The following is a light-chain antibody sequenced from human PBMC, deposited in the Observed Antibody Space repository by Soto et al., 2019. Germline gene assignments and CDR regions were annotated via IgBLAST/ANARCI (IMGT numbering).Light chain of an antibody. CDR2: GNS. CDR1: SSNIGAGYD. Sequence: SGLTQPPSVSGAPGQRVTISCTGSSSNIGAGYDVHWYQQLPGTAPKLLIYGNSNRPSGVPDRFSGSKSGTSASLAITGLQAEDEADYYCQSYDSSLSGYDFGTGTKVTV. V-gene: IGLV1-40*01. CDR3: QSYDSSLSGYD. J-gene: IGLJ1*01.